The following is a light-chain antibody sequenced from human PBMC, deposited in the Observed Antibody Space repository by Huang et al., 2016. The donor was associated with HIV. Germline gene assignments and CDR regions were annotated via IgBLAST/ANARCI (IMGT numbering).Light chain of an antibody. J-gene: IGKJ1*01. V-gene: IGKV3-15*01. CDR3: QQYNNWPRT. Sequence: EIVMTQSPATLSVSPGERATLSCRASQSVSSNLAWYQQKPGQAPRLLIYAASTRATVIPARFSGSVSGTEFTLTISSLQSEDFAVYYCQQYNNWPRTFGQGTKVEIK. CDR1: QSVSSN. CDR2: AAS.